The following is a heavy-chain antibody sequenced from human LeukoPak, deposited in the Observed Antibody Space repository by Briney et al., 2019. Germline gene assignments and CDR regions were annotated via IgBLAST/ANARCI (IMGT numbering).Heavy chain of an antibody. J-gene: IGHJ4*02. D-gene: IGHD3-9*01. CDR3: ASLGDWSADY. CDR2: ISYDGSNK. V-gene: IGHV3-30*04. CDR1: GFSLSSYA. Sequence: GRSLRLSCAASGFSLSSYAMHWVRQAPGKGLEWVAVISYDGSNKYYADSVKGRFTISRDNSKNTLYLQMNSLRAEDTAVYYCASLGDWSADYWGQGTLVTVSS.